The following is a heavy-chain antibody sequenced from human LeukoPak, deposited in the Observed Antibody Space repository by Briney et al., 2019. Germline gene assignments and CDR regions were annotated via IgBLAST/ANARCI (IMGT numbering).Heavy chain of an antibody. Sequence: GSLRLSCAASGFTFSSYAMHWVRQAPGKGLEWVAVISYDGSNKYYADSGKGRFTISRDNSKNTLYLQMNSLRAEDTAVYYCARPTTGSSWSNPYYYYGMDVWGKGTTVTVSS. CDR1: GFTFSSYA. V-gene: IGHV3-30*04. D-gene: IGHD6-13*01. CDR3: ARPTTGSSWSNPYYYYGMDV. CDR2: ISYDGSNK. J-gene: IGHJ6*04.